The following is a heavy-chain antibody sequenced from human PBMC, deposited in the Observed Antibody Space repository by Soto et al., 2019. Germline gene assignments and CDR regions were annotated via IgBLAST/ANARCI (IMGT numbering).Heavy chain of an antibody. J-gene: IGHJ1*01. CDR1: GGSISSGSYY. CDR3: ARDGDGYDH. V-gene: IGHV4-61*01. Sequence: PLETLSLTCSVSGGSISSGSYYWTWIRQPPGKGLEWIGYIYSSGGTSYNPSLKSRVTFSVDTSKNQFSLKLSSVTAADTAVYYCARDGDGYDHWGQGTLVTVSS. CDR2: IYSSGGT. D-gene: IGHD5-12*01.